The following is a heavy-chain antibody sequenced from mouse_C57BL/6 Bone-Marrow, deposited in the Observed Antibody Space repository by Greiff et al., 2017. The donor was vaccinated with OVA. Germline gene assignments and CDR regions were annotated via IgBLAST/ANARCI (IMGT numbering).Heavy chain of an antibody. CDR2: IDPSDSYT. CDR1: GYTFTSYW. Sequence: QVQLQQPGAELVMPGASVKLSCKASGYTFTSYWMHWVKQRPGQGLEWIGEIDPSDSYTNYNQKFKGKSTLTVAKSSSTAYMQLSSLTSEDSAVYYCARDDYDGAWFAYGDRGKVVTVTA. D-gene: IGHD2-4*01. J-gene: IGHJ3*01. CDR3: ARDDYDGAWFAY. V-gene: IGHV1-69*01.